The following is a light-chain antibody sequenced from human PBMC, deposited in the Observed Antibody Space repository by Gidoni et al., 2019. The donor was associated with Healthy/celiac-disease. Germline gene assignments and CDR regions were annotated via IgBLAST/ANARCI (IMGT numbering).Light chain of an antibody. CDR3: QQYVNLPPLT. Sequence: DMQMTQSPSSLSASVGDRVTIPCQASQDISNYLDWYQQKPGKAPQLLIYDASNLETGVPSRFSGSGSGTDFTFTISSLQPEDIATYYCQQYVNLPPLTFGEGTKVEIK. V-gene: IGKV1-33*01. CDR1: QDISNY. J-gene: IGKJ4*01. CDR2: DAS.